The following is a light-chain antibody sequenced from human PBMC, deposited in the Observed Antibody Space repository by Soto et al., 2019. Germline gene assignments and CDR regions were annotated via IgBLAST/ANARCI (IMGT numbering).Light chain of an antibody. V-gene: IGLV2-14*01. CDR2: DVI. CDR1: SSDVGGYNY. CDR3: SSYTSSRNVV. J-gene: IGLJ2*01. Sequence: QSALTQPASVSGSPGQSITISCTGTSSDVGGYNYVSWYQQHPGKAPKLMIYDVINRPSGVSNRFSGSKSGNTASLTISGLQAEDEADYYCSSYTSSRNVVFGGGTKLTVL.